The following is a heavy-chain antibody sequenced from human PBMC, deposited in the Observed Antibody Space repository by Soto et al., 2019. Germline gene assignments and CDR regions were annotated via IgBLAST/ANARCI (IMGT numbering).Heavy chain of an antibody. CDR2: ISDTGTYT. CDR3: TRDITYFYDITGYTKD. V-gene: IGHV3-11*06. D-gene: IGHD3-22*01. J-gene: IGHJ4*02. Sequence: QVQLVESGGGLVRPGGSLRLSCRASGFVFSDYYMSWIRQAPGKGLEWLAFISDTGTYTNYADFVKGRFTISRDNDRNSVDLQMDGLRGEDTAVYYCTRDITYFYDITGYTKDWCQGIQVTVSS. CDR1: GFVFSDYY.